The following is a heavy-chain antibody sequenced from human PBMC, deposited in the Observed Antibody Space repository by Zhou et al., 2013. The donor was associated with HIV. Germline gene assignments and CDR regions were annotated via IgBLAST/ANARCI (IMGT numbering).Heavy chain of an antibody. CDR1: EYTFTDFY. V-gene: IGHV1-2*02. CDR2: INANTGGT. Sequence: QVQLVQSGAKIKKPGASVQVSCRASEYTFTDFYIHWVRQAPGLGLEWMGWINANTGGTKYAQNFQGRVTMTRDTSVNTVYMELSRLISDDTAVYYCASAYASSGELHYWGQGSRVTVSS. D-gene: IGHD3-22*01. CDR3: ASAYASSGELHY. J-gene: IGHJ4*02.